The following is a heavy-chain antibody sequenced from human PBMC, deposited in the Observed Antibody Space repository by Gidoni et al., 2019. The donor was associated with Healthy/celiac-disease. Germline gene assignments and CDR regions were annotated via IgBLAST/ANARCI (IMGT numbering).Heavy chain of an antibody. CDR2: IYYSGST. V-gene: IGHV4-59*01. J-gene: IGHJ4*02. CDR1: GCSISSYY. D-gene: IGHD6-13*01. CDR3: ARYPSGTYFDY. Sequence: QVTLQESGPGLVKPSEPLSLTCTVSGCSISSYYWSWIRQPPGKGMEWIGNIYYSGSTNYNPSLKSRVPISVDTSKTQFSLKLSSVTAADTAVYYCARYPSGTYFDYWGQGTLVTVSS.